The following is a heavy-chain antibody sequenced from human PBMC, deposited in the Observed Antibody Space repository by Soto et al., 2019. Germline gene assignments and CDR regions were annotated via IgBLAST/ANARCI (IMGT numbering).Heavy chain of an antibody. J-gene: IGHJ4*02. CDR2: ISTNGGST. CDR3: AREGSSSWHQFDY. V-gene: IGHV3-64*02. D-gene: IGHD6-13*01. CDR1: GFTFSTYA. Sequence: GGSLRLSCAASGFTFSTYAMHRVRQAPGKGLEYVSAISTNGGSTYYADSVRGRFTISRDNSKNTLYLQMGSLRVEDMAVYYCAREGSSSWHQFDYWGQGTLVTVSS.